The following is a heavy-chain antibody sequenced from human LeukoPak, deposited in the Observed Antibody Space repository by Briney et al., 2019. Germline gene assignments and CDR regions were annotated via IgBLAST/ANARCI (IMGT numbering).Heavy chain of an antibody. Sequence: PGGSLRLSCAASGFTVSSNYMSWVRQAPGKGLEWVSVIYSGGSTYYADSVKGRFTISRDNSKSTLYLQMNSLRAEDTAVYYCARDRWGGGLLWFGESTPRAFDIWGQGTMVTVSS. D-gene: IGHD3-10*01. CDR2: IYSGGST. J-gene: IGHJ3*02. V-gene: IGHV3-66*01. CDR1: GFTVSSNY. CDR3: ARDRWGGGLLWFGESTPRAFDI.